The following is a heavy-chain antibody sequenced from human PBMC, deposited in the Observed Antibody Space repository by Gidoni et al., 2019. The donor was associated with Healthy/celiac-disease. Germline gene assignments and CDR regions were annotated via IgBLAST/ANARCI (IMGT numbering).Heavy chain of an antibody. J-gene: IGHJ6*02. V-gene: IGHV3-30*18. CDR1: GFTFSSYG. CDR3: AKDYDKYYGMDV. CDR2: ISYDGSNK. D-gene: IGHD3-9*01. Sequence: QVQLVESGGGVVQPGRSLRLSCAASGFTFSSYGMLWVRQAPGKGLERVAVISYDGSNKYYADSVKGRFTISRDNSKNTLYLQMNSLRAEDTAVYYCAKDYDKYYGMDVWGQGTTVTVSS.